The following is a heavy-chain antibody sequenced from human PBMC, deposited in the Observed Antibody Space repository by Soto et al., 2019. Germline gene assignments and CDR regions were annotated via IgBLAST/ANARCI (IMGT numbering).Heavy chain of an antibody. CDR3: ARGVADIVLVPAATT. CDR2: IYYSGST. V-gene: IGHV4-30-4*01. CDR1: GGSISSGDYY. D-gene: IGHD2-2*01. J-gene: IGHJ5*02. Sequence: QVQLQESGPGLVKPSQTLSLTCTVSGGSISSGDYYWSWIRQPPGKGLEWIGYIYYSGSTYYNPSLKGLLTVSVDTPKNQCSLKLSSVTAADTAVYYCARGVADIVLVPAATTWGQGTLGTVSS.